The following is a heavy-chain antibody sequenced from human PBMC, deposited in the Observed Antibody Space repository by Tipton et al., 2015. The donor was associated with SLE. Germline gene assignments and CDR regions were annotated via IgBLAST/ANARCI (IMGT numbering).Heavy chain of an antibody. V-gene: IGHV1-8*01. CDR3: ARGLGSSGWYGY. CDR2: MNPNSGNT. Sequence: QSGAEVKKPGASVKVSCKASGYTFTSYDINCVRQATGQGLEWMGWMNPNSGNTGYAQKFQGRVTMTRNTSITTAYMELSSRTSEDTAVYYCARGLGSSGWYGYWGQRNLLTVSS. CDR1: GYTFTSYD. J-gene: IGHJ4*02. D-gene: IGHD6-19*01.